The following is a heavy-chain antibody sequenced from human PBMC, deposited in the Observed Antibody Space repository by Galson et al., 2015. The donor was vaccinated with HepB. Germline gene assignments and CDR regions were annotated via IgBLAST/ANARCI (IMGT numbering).Heavy chain of an antibody. V-gene: IGHV3-74*01. D-gene: IGHD4-17*01. Sequence: SLRLSCAASGFTFSSYWMHWVRQAPGKGLVWVSRINSDGSSTSYADSVKGRFTISRDNAKNTLYLQMNSLRAEDTAVYYCARVYGDSISYYYYYMDVWGKGTTVTVSS. CDR3: ARVYGDSISYYYYYMDV. J-gene: IGHJ6*03. CDR2: INSDGSST. CDR1: GFTFSSYW.